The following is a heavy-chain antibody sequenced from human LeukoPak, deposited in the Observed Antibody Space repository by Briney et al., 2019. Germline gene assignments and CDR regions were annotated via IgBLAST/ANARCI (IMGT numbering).Heavy chain of an antibody. J-gene: IGHJ4*02. Sequence: ASVKVSCKASGYTFTSYAMHWVRRAPGQRLEWMGWINAGNGDTKYSQKFQGRVTIARDTFASTAYMELSSLRYEDTAVYYCARDRGGTGDFDYWGQGTLVTVSS. CDR3: ARDRGGTGDFDY. CDR2: INAGNGDT. V-gene: IGHV1-3*01. CDR1: GYTFTSYA. D-gene: IGHD1-1*01.